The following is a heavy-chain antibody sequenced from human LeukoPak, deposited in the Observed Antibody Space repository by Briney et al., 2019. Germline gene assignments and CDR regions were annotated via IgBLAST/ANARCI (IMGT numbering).Heavy chain of an antibody. CDR2: IYPGDSDT. Sequence: GESLKISCKGSGYRFSSYWIGWVRQMPGKGLEWMGIIYPGDSDTRYSPSFQGQVTISADKSIGTAYLQWSSLKASDTAMYYCARHGRWLQSHLDYWGQGTLVTVSS. CDR3: ARHGRWLQSHLDY. J-gene: IGHJ4*02. CDR1: GYRFSSYW. V-gene: IGHV5-51*01. D-gene: IGHD5-24*01.